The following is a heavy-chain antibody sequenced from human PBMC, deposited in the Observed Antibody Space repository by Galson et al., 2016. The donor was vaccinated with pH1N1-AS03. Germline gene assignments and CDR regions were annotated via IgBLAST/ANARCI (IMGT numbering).Heavy chain of an antibody. Sequence: SLRLSCAASGFTINNNYMSWVRQAPGKGLEWVSVIYGGGDTFYADSVKGRFTISRDNSKNTVYLQINSLRVEDTAVYYCAREPWGSTQGEYWGQGTLSPSPQ. J-gene: IGHJ4*02. CDR2: IYGGGDT. CDR3: AREPWGSTQGEY. CDR1: GFTINNNY. D-gene: IGHD3-16*01. V-gene: IGHV3-53*01.